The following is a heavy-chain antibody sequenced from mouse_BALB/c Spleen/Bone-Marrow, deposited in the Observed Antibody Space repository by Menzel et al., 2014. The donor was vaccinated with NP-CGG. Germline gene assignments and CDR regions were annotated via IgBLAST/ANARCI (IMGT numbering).Heavy chain of an antibody. J-gene: IGHJ3*01. CDR1: GYAFSRSW. D-gene: IGHD1-1*01. V-gene: IGHV1-80*01. Sequence: LQQSGAELVRPGSSVKISCKASGYAFSRSWMNWVKQRPGQGLEWIGQIYPGDDDTNYSGKFKGRATLTADKSSGTAYMQLSSLTSKDSAVYFCAGSTPLAYWGQGTLVTVSA. CDR3: AGSTPLAY. CDR2: IYPGDDDT.